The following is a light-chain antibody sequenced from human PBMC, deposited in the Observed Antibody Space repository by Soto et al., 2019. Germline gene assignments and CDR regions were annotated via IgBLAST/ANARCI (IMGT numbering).Light chain of an antibody. CDR1: QSISRY. CDR2: AAS. J-gene: IGKJ1*01. Sequence: DIKMTQSPSSLSAYVGDGFTIACRASQSISRYLNWYQPKPGTAPKLLIDAASSLQSGVPSRFSGGGAGTDCTLTSSSLPPEDFATYYCQQSYRTPRGVGQGTKVDIK. CDR3: QQSYRTPRG. V-gene: IGKV1-39*01.